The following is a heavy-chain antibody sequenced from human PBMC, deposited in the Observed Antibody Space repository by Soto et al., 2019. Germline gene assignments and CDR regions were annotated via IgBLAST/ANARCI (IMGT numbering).Heavy chain of an antibody. CDR3: ATEYEP. CDR1: GFTVSRYG. D-gene: IGHD3-16*01. Sequence: QVKLAESGGGVVQPGRSLRLSCAASGFTVSRYGMHWVRQAPGKGLEWVAIIWYDGSNKYYADSVKGRFTISRDNSKNTLYLQMNSLRAEDTAMYYCATEYEPWGQGTLVTVSS. V-gene: IGHV3-33*01. CDR2: IWYDGSNK. J-gene: IGHJ5*02.